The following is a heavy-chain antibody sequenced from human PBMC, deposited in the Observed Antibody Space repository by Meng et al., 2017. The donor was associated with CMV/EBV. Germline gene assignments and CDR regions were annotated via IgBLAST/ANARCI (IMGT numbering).Heavy chain of an antibody. V-gene: IGHV1-18*01. J-gene: IGHJ4*02. D-gene: IGHD3-3*01. CDR3: ARGYYDCWSGYSVYTLDY. CDR2: ISAYNGNT. CDR1: GYTFTSYG. Sequence: ASVKVSCKASGYTFTSYGISWVRQAPGQGLEWMGWISAYNGNTNYAQKLQGRVTMTTDTSTSTAYMELRSLRSDDTAVYYCARGYYDCWSGYSVYTLDYWGQGTLVTVSS.